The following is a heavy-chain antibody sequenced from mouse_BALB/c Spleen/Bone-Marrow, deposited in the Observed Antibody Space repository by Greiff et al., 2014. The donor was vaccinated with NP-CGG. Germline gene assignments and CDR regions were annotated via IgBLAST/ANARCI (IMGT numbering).Heavy chain of an antibody. CDR3: AREVRRGYFALDY. D-gene: IGHD2-14*01. Sequence: VKLMESAAELARPGASVKMSCKASGYTFTSYTMHWVKQRPGQALEWIGYINPSSGYTEYNQKFKDKTTLTADKSSSTAYMQLSSLTSEDSAVYYCAREVRRGYFALDYWGQGTSVTVSS. J-gene: IGHJ4*01. V-gene: IGHV1-4*02. CDR1: GYTFTSYT. CDR2: INPSSGYT.